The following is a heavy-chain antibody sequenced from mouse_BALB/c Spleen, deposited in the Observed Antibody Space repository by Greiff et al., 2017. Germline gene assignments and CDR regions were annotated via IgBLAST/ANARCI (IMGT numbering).Heavy chain of an antibody. V-gene: IGHV3-2*02. J-gene: IGHJ2*01. CDR2: ISYSGST. Sequence: DVQLQESGPGLVKPSQSLSLTCTVTGYSITSDYAWNWIRQFPGNKLEWMGYISYSGSTSYNPSLKSRISITRDTSKNQFFLQLNSVTTEDTATYYCARHGFNFDYWGQGTTLTVSS. CDR1: GYSITSDYA. CDR3: ARHGFNFDY.